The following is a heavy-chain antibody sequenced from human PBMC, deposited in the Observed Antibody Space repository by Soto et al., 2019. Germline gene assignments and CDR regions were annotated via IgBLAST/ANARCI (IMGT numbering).Heavy chain of an antibody. CDR1: GGSFSGYY. CDR3: ARGPGIAAAGTLAVARSYYFDY. J-gene: IGHJ4*02. D-gene: IGHD6-13*01. V-gene: IGHV4-34*01. CDR2: INHSGST. Sequence: SETLSLTCAVYGGSFSGYYWSWIRQPPGKGLEWIGEINHSGSTNYNPSLKSRVTISVDTSKNQFSLKLSSVTAADTAVYYCARGPGIAAAGTLAVARSYYFDYWGQGTLVTVSS.